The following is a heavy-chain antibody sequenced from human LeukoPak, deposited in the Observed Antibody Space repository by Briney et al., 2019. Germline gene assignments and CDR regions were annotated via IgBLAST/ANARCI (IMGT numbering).Heavy chain of an antibody. D-gene: IGHD1-20*01. Sequence: PGGSLRLSCAASGFTFSTYEMNWVRQAPGKGLEWVSYICNSGSSIYYADSVKGRFPIFRDNAKNLLYLQMNSLRAEDTAVYYCARDRVNWNDGFDPWGQGTLVTVSS. CDR2: ICNSGSSI. CDR3: ARDRVNWNDGFDP. CDR1: GFTFSTYE. V-gene: IGHV3-48*03. J-gene: IGHJ5*02.